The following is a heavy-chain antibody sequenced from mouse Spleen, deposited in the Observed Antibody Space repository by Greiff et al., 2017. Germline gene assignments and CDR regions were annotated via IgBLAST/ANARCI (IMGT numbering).Heavy chain of an antibody. D-gene: IGHD3-2*01. CDR3: ARRDSSGYVDYAMDY. V-gene: IGHV1-72*01. J-gene: IGHJ4*01. CDR1: GYTFPSYW. Sequence: QVQLQQSGAELVKPGASVKLSCKASGYTFPSYWMHWVKQRPGRGLEWIGRIDPNSGGTKYNEKFKSKATLTVDKPSSTAYMQLSSLTSEDSAVYYCARRDSSGYVDYAMDYWGQGTSVTVSS. CDR2: IDPNSGGT.